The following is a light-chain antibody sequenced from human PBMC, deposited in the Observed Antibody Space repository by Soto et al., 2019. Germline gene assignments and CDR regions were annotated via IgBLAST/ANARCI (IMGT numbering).Light chain of an antibody. CDR3: QQYDNWPLT. CDR2: DAS. V-gene: IGKV3-15*01. Sequence: IVVTQSPATLSVSPGEGVTLSCRASQGVGSNLAWYQQRPGQAPRLLIYDASTRATGIPDRFSGSGSGTEFTLTISSLQSEDFGVYFCQQYDNWPLTFGGGTKVEIK. J-gene: IGKJ4*01. CDR1: QGVGSN.